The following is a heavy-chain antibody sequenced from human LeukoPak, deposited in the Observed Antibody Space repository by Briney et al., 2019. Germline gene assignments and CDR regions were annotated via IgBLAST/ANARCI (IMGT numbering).Heavy chain of an antibody. Sequence: PGGSLRLSCAASGFTFSSYGMSWVRQAPGQGLERVSTLSTGGGGTYYADSVKGRFTISRDNSKNTLYLQMNSLRADDTAVYYCAKDRPENYWGQGTLVTVSS. CDR1: GFTFSSYG. CDR2: LSTGGGGT. D-gene: IGHD1-14*01. J-gene: IGHJ4*02. V-gene: IGHV3-23*01. CDR3: AKDRPENY.